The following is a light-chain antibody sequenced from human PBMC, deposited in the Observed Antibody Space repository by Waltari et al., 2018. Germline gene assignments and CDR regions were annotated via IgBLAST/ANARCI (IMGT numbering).Light chain of an antibody. CDR1: QNISIY. J-gene: IGKJ3*01. V-gene: IGKV1-39*01. CDR3: QQSYSTPFT. Sequence: DIQMTQSPSSLSASVGDRVTITCRASQNISIYLNWYQQKPGKAPKLLIYAASSLQSGVPSRFSGSGSGTDFTLTISSLQPEDFATYYCQQSYSTPFTFGPGTKVDIK. CDR2: AAS.